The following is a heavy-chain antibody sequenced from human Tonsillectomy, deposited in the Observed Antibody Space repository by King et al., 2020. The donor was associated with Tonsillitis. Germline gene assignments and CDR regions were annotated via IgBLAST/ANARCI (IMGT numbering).Heavy chain of an antibody. CDR3: AREYSSFDY. CDR1: GDSISNYY. J-gene: IGHJ4*02. V-gene: IGHV4-59*01. Sequence: VQLQESGPGLVKPSETLSLTCTVSGDSISNYYWHWIRQPPGKGLEWIAFIYHTGSTSYNPSLKSRVTISIDTSKNQFSLLLNSVTAAGTAVYYCAREYSSFDYWGRGHLVTVSS. D-gene: IGHD6-13*01. CDR2: IYHTGST.